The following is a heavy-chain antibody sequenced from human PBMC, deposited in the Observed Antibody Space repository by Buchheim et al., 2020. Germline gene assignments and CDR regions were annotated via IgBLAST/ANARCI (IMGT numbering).Heavy chain of an antibody. CDR3: AKAQGGEYCSGGSCHYHYGMDV. V-gene: IGHV3-23*01. CDR1: RFTFSNYA. D-gene: IGHD2-15*01. J-gene: IGHJ6*02. Sequence: EVQLLESGGGFVQPGGSLRLSCAASRFTFSNYAMSWVRQAPGKGLEWVSAITGSGGRTYYADSVKGRFTISRDNSKNTVYLQMNSLRAEDTAVYFCAKAQGGEYCSGGSCHYHYGMDVWGQGTT. CDR2: ITGSGGRT.